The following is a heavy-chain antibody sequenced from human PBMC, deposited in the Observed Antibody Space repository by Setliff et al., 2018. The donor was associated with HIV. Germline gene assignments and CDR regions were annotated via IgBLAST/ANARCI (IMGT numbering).Heavy chain of an antibody. Sequence: GESLKISCAASGFTFSSYWMHWVRQAPGKGLVWVSRINSDGSSTSYADSVKGRFTISRDNAKNTLYLQMNSLRAEDTAVYYCARDQEYGLYYYYYMDVWGKGTTVTVSS. CDR3: ARDQEYGLYYYYYMDV. D-gene: IGHD6-6*01. V-gene: IGHV3-74*01. J-gene: IGHJ6*03. CDR1: GFTFSSYW. CDR2: INSDGSST.